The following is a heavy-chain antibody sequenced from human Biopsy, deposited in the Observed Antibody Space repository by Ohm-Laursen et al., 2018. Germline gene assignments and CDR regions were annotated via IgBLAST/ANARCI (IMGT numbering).Heavy chain of an antibody. J-gene: IGHJ4*02. CDR3: TRAGGGKIYGL. V-gene: IGHV4-31*03. D-gene: IGHD3-16*01. Sequence: SETLSLTCTVSGVSINTGGHYWTWIRQHPGTGLEWIGYIHYSGNTLYNPSLKSRLTISVDTSRNQFSLKLTSVTAADTALYYCTRAGGGKIYGLWGQGTLVTVSS. CDR1: GVSINTGGHY. CDR2: IHYSGNT.